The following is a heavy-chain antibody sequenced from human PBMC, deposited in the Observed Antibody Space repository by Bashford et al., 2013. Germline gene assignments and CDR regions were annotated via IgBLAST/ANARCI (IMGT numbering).Heavy chain of an antibody. CDR3: AREGGYSYGIDY. Sequence: SETLSLTCTVSGGSIGSYYWSWIRQPPGKGLEWIGYIYYSGSTNYNPSLKSRVTISVDTSKNQFSLKLSSVTAADTAVYYCAREGGYSYGIDYWGPGEPWVTGLL. CDR2: IYYSGST. CDR1: GGSIGSYY. J-gene: IGHJ4*02. V-gene: IGHV4-59*01. D-gene: IGHD5-18*01.